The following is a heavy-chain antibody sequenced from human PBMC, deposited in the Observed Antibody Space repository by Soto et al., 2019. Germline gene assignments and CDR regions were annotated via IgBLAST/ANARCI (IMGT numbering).Heavy chain of an antibody. CDR2: ITPFNGNT. CDR3: ASTRSGSYYFDY. Sequence: ASVKVSCKASGYTFTYRYLHWVRQAPGQALEWMGWITPFNGNTNYAQKFQDRVTITRDRSMSTAYMELSSLRSEDTAMYYCASTRSGSYYFDYWGQGTLVTVSS. J-gene: IGHJ4*02. V-gene: IGHV1-45*02. CDR1: GYTFTYRY. D-gene: IGHD1-26*01.